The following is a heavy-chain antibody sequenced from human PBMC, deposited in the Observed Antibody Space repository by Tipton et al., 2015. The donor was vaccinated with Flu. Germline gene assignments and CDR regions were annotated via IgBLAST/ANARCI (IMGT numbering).Heavy chain of an antibody. V-gene: IGHV5-51*01. D-gene: IGHD3-22*01. CDR1: GYGFTSYW. CDR3: ARRDYYDSSGYLADAFDI. Sequence: VQLVQSGAEVKKPGESLKISCKGSGYGFTSYWIGWVRQMPGKGLEWMGIIYPGDSDTRYSPSFQGQVTISADKSISTAYLQWSSLKASDTAMYYCARRDYYDSSGYLADAFDIWGQGTMVTVSS. CDR2: IYPGDSDT. J-gene: IGHJ3*02.